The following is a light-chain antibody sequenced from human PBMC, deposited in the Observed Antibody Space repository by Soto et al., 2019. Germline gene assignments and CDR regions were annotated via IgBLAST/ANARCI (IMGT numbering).Light chain of an antibody. Sequence: QSALPQPASVSGSPGQSITISCTGSSSDVGGYNFVSWYQQHPGKAPKLMIYEVTNRPSGVSNRFSGSKSGNTASLTISGLKAEDEADYYCSSYTRSSSLIFGGGTKLTVL. CDR3: SSYTRSSSLI. J-gene: IGLJ2*01. CDR2: EVT. V-gene: IGLV2-14*01. CDR1: SSDVGGYNF.